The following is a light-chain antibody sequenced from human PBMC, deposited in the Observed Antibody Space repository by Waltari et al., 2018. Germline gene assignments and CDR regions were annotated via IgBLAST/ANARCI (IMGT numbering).Light chain of an antibody. CDR3: QALDRRTVEVV. J-gene: IGLJ2*01. CDR1: KLANKN. CDR2: QNN. Sequence: SYDLTQPPSVSVSPGQTASITCSGDKLANKNVCWYQQKPGQSPVLVIYQNNKRPSVIPERFSASNSGSTATLTISGVQSIDEADYYCQALDRRTVEVVFGGGTRLAVL. V-gene: IGLV3-1*01.